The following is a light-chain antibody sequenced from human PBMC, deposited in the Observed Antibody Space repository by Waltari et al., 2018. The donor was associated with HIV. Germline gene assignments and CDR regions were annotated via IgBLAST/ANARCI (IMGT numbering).Light chain of an antibody. J-gene: IGKJ4*01. CDR2: WAS. Sequence: DLVMTQSPDSLAVSLGERATINCKYSHSVLYSSNNKNYLAWYQQKPGQPPKLLIYWASTRESGVPDRFSGSGSGTDFTLTISSLQAEDVAVYYCQQYYSTPLTFGGGTKVEIK. CDR3: QQYYSTPLT. CDR1: HSVLYSSNNKNY. V-gene: IGKV4-1*01.